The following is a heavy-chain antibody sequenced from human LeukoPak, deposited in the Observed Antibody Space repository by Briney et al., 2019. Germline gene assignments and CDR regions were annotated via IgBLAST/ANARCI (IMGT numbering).Heavy chain of an antibody. J-gene: IGHJ4*02. CDR3: ASTGRTMVRGVKVSGFDY. CDR2: ISYDGSNK. V-gene: IGHV3-30*14. CDR1: GFTFSSYA. D-gene: IGHD3-10*01. Sequence: GGSLRLSCAASGFTFSSYAMHWVRQAPGKGLEWVALISYDGSNKYYADSVEGRFTISRDNSKNTLYLQMNSLRAEDTAVYYCASTGRTMVRGVKVSGFDYWGQGTLVTVSS.